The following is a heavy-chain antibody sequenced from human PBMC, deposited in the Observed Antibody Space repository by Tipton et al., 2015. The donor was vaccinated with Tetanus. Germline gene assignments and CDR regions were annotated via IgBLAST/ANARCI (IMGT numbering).Heavy chain of an antibody. V-gene: IGHV4-61*08. CDR2: ISPSGRT. J-gene: IGHJ5*02. D-gene: IGHD6-13*01. CDR3: ARGRQRLVPAGFDL. Sequence: TLSLTCSVSGGSLRSGDYQWNWIRQPPGKGLEWLAYISPSGRTNSNYSLKSRITISQDKSKNQFSLKLNSVTAADSAVYYCARGRQRLVPAGFDLWGQGTLVTVSS. CDR1: GGSLRSGDYQ.